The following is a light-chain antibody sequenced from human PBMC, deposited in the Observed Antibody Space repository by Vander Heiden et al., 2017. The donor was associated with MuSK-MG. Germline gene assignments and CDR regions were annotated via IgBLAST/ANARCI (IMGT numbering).Light chain of an antibody. J-gene: IGKJ4*01. CDR2: DAS. CDR1: QDISNY. CDR3: QQYDNPLLT. V-gene: IGKV1-33*01. Sequence: DIQITQSPFSLSASVGDRVTITCQASQDISNYLNWYQQKPGKAPKLLIYDASNLETGVPSRFSGSGSGTDFTFTISSLQPEDIATYYCQQYDNPLLTFGGGTKVEIK.